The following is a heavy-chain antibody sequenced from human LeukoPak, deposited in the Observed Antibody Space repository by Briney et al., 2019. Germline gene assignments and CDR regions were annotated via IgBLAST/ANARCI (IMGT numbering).Heavy chain of an antibody. Sequence: GASVKVSCKASGYTFTSYAMHWVRQAPGQRLEWMGWINAGNGNTKYSQKFQGRVTITRDTSASTAYMELSSLRSEDTAVYYCATARRSSGWYVPATPLDYWGQGTLVTVSS. D-gene: IGHD6-19*01. CDR2: INAGNGNT. J-gene: IGHJ4*02. V-gene: IGHV1-3*01. CDR3: ATARRSSGWYVPATPLDY. CDR1: GYTFTSYA.